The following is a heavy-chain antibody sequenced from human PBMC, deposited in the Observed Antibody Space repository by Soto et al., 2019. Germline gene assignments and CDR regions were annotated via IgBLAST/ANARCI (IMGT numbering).Heavy chain of an antibody. CDR1: GFTFSIYA. V-gene: IGHV3-23*01. J-gene: IGHJ5*02. Sequence: GGSLRLSCAASGFTFSIYAMSWVRQAPGKGLEWVSAISGSGGSTYYADSVKGRFTISRDNSKNTLYLQMNSLRAEDTAVYYCAKAFDSSGWYRWFDPWGQGTLVTVSS. CDR3: AKAFDSSGWYRWFDP. CDR2: ISGSGGST. D-gene: IGHD6-19*01.